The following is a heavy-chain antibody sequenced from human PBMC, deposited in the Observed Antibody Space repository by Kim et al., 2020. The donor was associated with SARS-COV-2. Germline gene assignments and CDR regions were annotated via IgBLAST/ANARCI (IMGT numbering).Heavy chain of an antibody. CDR3: ARHLGYSSGWYDDY. D-gene: IGHD6-19*01. CDR1: GGSISSSSYY. Sequence: SETLSLTCTVSGGSISSSSYYWGWIRQPPGKGLEWIGSIYYSGSTYYNPSLKSRVTISVDTSKNQFSLKLSSVTAADTAVYYCARHLGYSSGWYDDYWGQGTLVTVSS. CDR2: IYYSGST. J-gene: IGHJ4*02. V-gene: IGHV4-39*01.